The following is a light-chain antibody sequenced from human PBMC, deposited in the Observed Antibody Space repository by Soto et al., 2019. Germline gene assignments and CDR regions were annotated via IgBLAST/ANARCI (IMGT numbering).Light chain of an antibody. CDR2: DAS. CDR1: QSISIW. V-gene: IGKV1-5*01. Sequence: DIQMTQSPSTLSASVGDRVTITCRASQSISIWLAWYQQKPGKAPKLLIYDASSLKSGVPSRFSGSGSGTEFTLTISSLQPYDFATYFCQQYNRYSSTFGQGTKVEIK. CDR3: QQYNRYSST. J-gene: IGKJ1*01.